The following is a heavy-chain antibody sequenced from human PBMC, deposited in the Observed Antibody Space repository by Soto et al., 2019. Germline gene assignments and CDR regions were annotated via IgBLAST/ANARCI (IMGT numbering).Heavy chain of an antibody. CDR2: ISRSGNTI. V-gene: IGHV3-11*01. J-gene: IGHJ6*03. CDR3: ARELQGLYYMDV. Sequence: GGSLRLSCAASGFTFSDNYMNWIRQAPGKGLEWVSYISRSGNTIYYADSVKGRFTISRDNAKSSLYLQMNSLRAEDTAVYYCARELQGLYYMDVWGKGTXVTVSS. D-gene: IGHD2-15*01. CDR1: GFTFSDNY.